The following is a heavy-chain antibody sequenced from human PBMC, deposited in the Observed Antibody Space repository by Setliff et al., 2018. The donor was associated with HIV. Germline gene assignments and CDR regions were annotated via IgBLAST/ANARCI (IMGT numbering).Heavy chain of an antibody. J-gene: IGHJ6*02. V-gene: IGHV1-2*02. Sequence: GSVKVSCKAPGDTFTGYYMHWVRQAPGQGLEWMGWINPNSGGTNYAQKFQGRVIMTRDTSISTAYMQLSRLRSDDTAVYYCARDRLSYNFYYYGMDVWGQGTTVTVSS. CDR1: GDTFTGYY. D-gene: IGHD1-26*01. CDR2: INPNSGGT. CDR3: ARDRLSYNFYYYGMDV.